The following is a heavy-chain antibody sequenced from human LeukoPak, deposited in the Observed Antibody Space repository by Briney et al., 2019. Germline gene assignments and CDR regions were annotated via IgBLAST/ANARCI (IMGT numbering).Heavy chain of an antibody. CDR1: GFTFSSYG. D-gene: IGHD3-10*01. CDR3: ARDCYYGSGSYCYYYGMDV. Sequence: GGSLRLSCAASGFTFSSYGMHWVRQAPGKGLEWVAVIWYDGSNKYYADSVKGRFTIFRDNSKNTLYLQMNSLRAEDTAVYYCARDCYYGSGSYCYYYGMDVWGKGTTVTVSS. V-gene: IGHV3-33*01. J-gene: IGHJ6*04. CDR2: IWYDGSNK.